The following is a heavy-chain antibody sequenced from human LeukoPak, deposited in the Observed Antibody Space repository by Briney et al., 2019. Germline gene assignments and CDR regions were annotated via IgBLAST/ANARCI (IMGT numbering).Heavy chain of an antibody. CDR2: ISSSGNTI. CDR1: GFTFSSYE. Sequence: GGSLRLSCAASGFTFSSYEMNWVRQAPGKGLQWVSYISSSGNTIYYADSVKGRFTISRDNAKNSLYLQMNSLRVEDTAVYYCAKDARRSSGWYFFDHWGQGTLVTVSS. J-gene: IGHJ4*02. V-gene: IGHV3-48*03. D-gene: IGHD6-19*01. CDR3: AKDARRSSGWYFFDH.